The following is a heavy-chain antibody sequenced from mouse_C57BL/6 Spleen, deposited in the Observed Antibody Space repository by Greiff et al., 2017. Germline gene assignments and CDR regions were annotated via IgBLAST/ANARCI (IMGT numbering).Heavy chain of an antibody. V-gene: IGHV1-82*01. CDR2: IYPGDGDT. CDR1: GYAFSSSW. Sequence: VQLQQSGPELVKPGASVKISCKASGYAFSSSWMNWVKQRPGKGLEWIGRIYPGDGDTNYNGKFKGKATLTADKSSSTAYMQLSSLTSEDSAVYFCARAVYYYGSSYGYFDVWGTGTTVTVS. CDR3: ARAVYYYGSSYGYFDV. J-gene: IGHJ1*03. D-gene: IGHD1-1*01.